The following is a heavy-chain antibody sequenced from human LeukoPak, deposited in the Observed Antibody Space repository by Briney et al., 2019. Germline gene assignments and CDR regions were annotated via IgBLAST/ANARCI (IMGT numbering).Heavy chain of an antibody. CDR3: AKDHGGNSLWGDYYYYMDV. D-gene: IGHD4-23*01. CDR2: IRYDGSNK. J-gene: IGHJ6*03. CDR1: GSTFSSYG. V-gene: IGHV3-30*02. Sequence: PGGSLRLSCAASGSTFSSYGMHWVRQAPGKGLEWVAFIRYDGSNKYYADSVKGRFTISRDNSKNTLYLQMNSLRAEDTAVYYCAKDHGGNSLWGDYYYYMDVWGKGTTVTVSS.